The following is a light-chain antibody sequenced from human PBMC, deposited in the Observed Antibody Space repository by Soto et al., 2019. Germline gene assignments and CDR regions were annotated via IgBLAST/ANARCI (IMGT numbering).Light chain of an antibody. CDR1: ISDVGAYDF. J-gene: IGLJ1*01. V-gene: IGLV2-14*01. CDR3: TSYSSSTTHG. CDR2: EVI. Sequence: QPASVCGSPGQSSTISCTRTISDVGAYDFVSWYQQHPGKAPKLMIYEVIYRPSGVSYRFSGSKSGNTASLTISGLQTEDEADYYWTSYSSSTTHGFGTGPKVTV.